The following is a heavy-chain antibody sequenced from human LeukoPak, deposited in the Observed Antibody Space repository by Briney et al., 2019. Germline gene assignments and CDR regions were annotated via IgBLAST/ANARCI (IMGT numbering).Heavy chain of an antibody. Sequence: PGGSLRLSCTVSGFTLSTYSLNWVRRAPGKGLEWVSLMTNSRSYYADSVKGRFTISRDNAKNSLDLVMSSLRVDDTAVYYCARNSQLWLQYGAFDIWGQGTMVTVSS. CDR3: ARNSQLWLQYGAFDI. J-gene: IGHJ3*02. CDR1: GFTLSTYS. CDR2: MTNSRSY. V-gene: IGHV3-21*01. D-gene: IGHD5-18*01.